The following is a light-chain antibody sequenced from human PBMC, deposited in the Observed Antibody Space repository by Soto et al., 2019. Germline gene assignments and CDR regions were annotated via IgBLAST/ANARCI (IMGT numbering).Light chain of an antibody. Sequence: DIQMTQSPSSLSASVGDRVTITCRASQSISTYLIWYQQKPGKAPKLLIYAASSLQSGVPLRFSGSGYGTDFTLTINSLQPEDVATYYCQQSYSTPLTFGGGTKVEIK. V-gene: IGKV1-39*01. CDR1: QSISTY. CDR2: AAS. CDR3: QQSYSTPLT. J-gene: IGKJ4*01.